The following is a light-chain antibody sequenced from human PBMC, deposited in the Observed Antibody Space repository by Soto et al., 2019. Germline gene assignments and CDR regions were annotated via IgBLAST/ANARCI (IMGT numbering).Light chain of an antibody. CDR1: SSDVGRYSY. V-gene: IGLV2-11*01. CDR2: DVS. CDR3: ATWDDSLRGVL. Sequence: QSALTQPRSVSGSPGQSVSISCTGTSSDVGRYSYVSWYQQHPGKAPKLMIYDVSERPSGVPDRFSGSKSGTSASLAISGLRSEDEADYYCATWDDSLRGVLFGGGTKLTVL. J-gene: IGLJ2*01.